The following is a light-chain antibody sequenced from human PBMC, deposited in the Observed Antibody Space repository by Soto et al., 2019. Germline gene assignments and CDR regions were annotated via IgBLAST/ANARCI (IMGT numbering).Light chain of an antibody. CDR3: QQYDSSPGLT. CDR2: GAS. V-gene: IGKV3-20*01. Sequence: EIVMTQSPSTLSVSPGERATLSCRASQSVSINLAWFQQKPGQAPRLLIYGASSRATGIPARFSGSGSGTDFTLTISRLEPEDFAVYYCQQYDSSPGLTFGGGTKVDIK. CDR1: QSVSIN. J-gene: IGKJ4*01.